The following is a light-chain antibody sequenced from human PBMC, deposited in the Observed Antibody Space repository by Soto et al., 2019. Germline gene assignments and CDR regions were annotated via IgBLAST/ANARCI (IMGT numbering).Light chain of an antibody. J-gene: IGKJ4*01. CDR3: QQRRDWPPLT. CDR1: QNVDIY. Sequence: EVVLTQSPVTLALSPGERATLSCRASQNVDIYVAWYQQKPGQAPRLLIYDASNRATGIPARFSGSGSGTDFTLTISSLEPEEFAVYYCQQRRDWPPLTFGGGTKVEIK. V-gene: IGKV3-11*01. CDR2: DAS.